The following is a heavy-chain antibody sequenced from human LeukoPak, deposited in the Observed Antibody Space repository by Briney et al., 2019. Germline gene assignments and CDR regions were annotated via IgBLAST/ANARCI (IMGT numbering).Heavy chain of an antibody. D-gene: IGHD6-13*01. CDR2: ISYDGSNK. Sequence: GGSLRLSCAASGFTFSSYGMHWVRQAPGKGLEWVAVISYDGSNKYYADSVKGRFTISRDNSKNTLYLQMNSLRAEDTAVYYCAKEGVFGSSWSRPYYFDYWGQGTLVTVSS. V-gene: IGHV3-30*18. CDR3: AKEGVFGSSWSRPYYFDY. CDR1: GFTFSSYG. J-gene: IGHJ4*02.